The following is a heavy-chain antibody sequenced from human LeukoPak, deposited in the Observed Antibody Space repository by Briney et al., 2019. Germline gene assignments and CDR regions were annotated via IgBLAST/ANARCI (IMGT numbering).Heavy chain of an antibody. CDR1: GDSISSGTYY. Sequence: SETLSLTCTVSGDSISSGTYYWGWIRQPPGKGLEWIGIVFDSGSTDYNPSLKSRVTISVDTSKEQFSLKLSSMTAADTAIYYRARLHRRNPGPDYWGQGTRVTVSS. CDR2: VFDSGST. J-gene: IGHJ4*02. V-gene: IGHV4-39*01. D-gene: IGHD1-14*01. CDR3: ARLHRRNPGPDY.